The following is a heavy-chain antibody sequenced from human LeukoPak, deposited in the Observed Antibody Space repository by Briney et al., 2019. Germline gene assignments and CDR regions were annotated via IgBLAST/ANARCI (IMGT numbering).Heavy chain of an antibody. CDR1: GFTFSHYY. D-gene: IGHD2-2*01. CDR3: ARRGECTSSTCYYFDN. Sequence: RGSLRLSCAASGFTFSHYYMTWIRQAPGQGLEWVSYISGSRSTIYYADSAKGRFTISRDNSKNSLYLQMNSLRAEDTAVYYCARRGECTSSTCYYFDNWGQGVQVTVSS. V-gene: IGHV3-11*01. CDR2: ISGSRSTI. J-gene: IGHJ4*02.